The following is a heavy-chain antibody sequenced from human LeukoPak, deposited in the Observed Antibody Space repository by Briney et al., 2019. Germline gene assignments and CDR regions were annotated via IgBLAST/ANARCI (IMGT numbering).Heavy chain of an antibody. J-gene: IGHJ5*02. CDR1: GYTFTSYD. CDR3: ARDHSGNWFDP. CDR2: ISTYNGNT. V-gene: IGHV1-18*01. Sequence: ASVKVSCKASGYTFTSYDISWVRQAPGQGLEWMGWISTYNGNTNYAQKLQGRVTMTTDTITTTAYRELRSLRSDDTAVYYCARDHSGNWFDPWGQGTLVTVSS. D-gene: IGHD1-26*01.